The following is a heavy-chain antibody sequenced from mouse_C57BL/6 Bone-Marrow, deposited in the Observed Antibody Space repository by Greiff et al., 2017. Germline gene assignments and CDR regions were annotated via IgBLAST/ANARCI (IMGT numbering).Heavy chain of an antibody. J-gene: IGHJ4*01. D-gene: IGHD1-1*01. CDR3: AREVYYYGKDAMDY. CDR1: GYAFSSSW. V-gene: IGHV1-82*01. CDR2: IYPGDGDT. Sequence: QVQLQQSGPALVKPGASVKISCKASGYAFSSSWMNWVKQRPGKGLEWIGRIYPGDGDTNYNGKVKGKATLTADKSSITAYMQLSSLTSEDSAVYFCAREVYYYGKDAMDYWGQGTSVTVSS.